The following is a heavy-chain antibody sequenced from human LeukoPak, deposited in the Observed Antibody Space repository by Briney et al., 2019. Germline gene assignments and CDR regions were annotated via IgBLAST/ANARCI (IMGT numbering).Heavy chain of an antibody. CDR2: IKEDGSEK. J-gene: IGHJ4*02. CDR1: GFTFSRYW. Sequence: GVLRLSCAASGFTFSRYWMSWVRQAPGKGLEWVANIKEDGSEKCYVDSVKGRFIISRDNAENSLYLQMNSLRAEDTAVYYCTRHPALYWGQGTLVTVSS. V-gene: IGHV3-7*01. CDR3: TRHPALY.